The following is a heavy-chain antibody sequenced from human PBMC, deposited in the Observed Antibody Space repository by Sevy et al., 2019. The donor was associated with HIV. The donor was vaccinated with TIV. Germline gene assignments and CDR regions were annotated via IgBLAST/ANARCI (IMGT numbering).Heavy chain of an antibody. Sequence: SETLSLTCTVSGGSINSGDYYWSWIRQHPEKGLEWIGYIFHTESTYCSRSLRSRATISVDTSKNQFSLKLSLMTAADTAVYYCAREGTKGVWFDPWGQGTLVTVSS. CDR2: IFHTEST. CDR1: GGSINSGDYY. D-gene: IGHD3-16*01. CDR3: AREGTKGVWFDP. J-gene: IGHJ5*02. V-gene: IGHV4-31*03.